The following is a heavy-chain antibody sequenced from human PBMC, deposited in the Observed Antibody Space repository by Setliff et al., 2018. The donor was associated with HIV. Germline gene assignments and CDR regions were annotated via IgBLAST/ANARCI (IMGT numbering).Heavy chain of an antibody. CDR2: IYSSGTT. J-gene: IGHJ4*02. Sequence: SETLSLTCTVSGGSISNYYWSWIRQPPGKGLERIGYIYSSGTTDYNPSLKSRVTMSVDTSNSHFSLKLASVTAADTAVYYCARHYYTDPFDYWGQGTLVTVSS. V-gene: IGHV4-4*08. D-gene: IGHD3-22*01. CDR1: GGSISNYY. CDR3: ARHYYTDPFDY.